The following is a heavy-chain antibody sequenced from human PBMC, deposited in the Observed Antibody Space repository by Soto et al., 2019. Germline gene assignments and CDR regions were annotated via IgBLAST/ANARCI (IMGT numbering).Heavy chain of an antibody. CDR3: ARASGDHCSSTSCYTRIYYYYGMDV. CDR1: GGSIGSGDYY. V-gene: IGHV4-30-4*01. J-gene: IGHJ6*01. Sequence: SETLSLTCTVSGGSIGSGDYYWSWIRKPPGKGLEWIGYIYYSGSTYYNPSLKSRVTISVDTSKNQFSLKLSSVTAADTAVYYCARASGDHCSSTSCYTRIYYYYGMDVWGQATTVTVSS. D-gene: IGHD2-2*02. CDR2: IYYSGST.